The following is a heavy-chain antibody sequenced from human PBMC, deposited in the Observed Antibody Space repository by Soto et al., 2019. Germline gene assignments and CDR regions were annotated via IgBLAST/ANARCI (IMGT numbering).Heavy chain of an antibody. V-gene: IGHV1-69*06. CDR2: IVPVFGST. Sequence: QVQLVQSGNEVKKPGSSVKVSCKASGGTFTTNGIIWVRQAPGQGLEWMGGIVPVFGSTKYAQKFQGSLTLTADSSTTPAYMELSSLKSEDTATYYGAQDPPRGDFILNLFGPWGQGTLVTVYS. D-gene: IGHD2-21*01. CDR1: GGTFTTNG. J-gene: IGHJ5*02. CDR3: AQDPPRGDFILNLFGP.